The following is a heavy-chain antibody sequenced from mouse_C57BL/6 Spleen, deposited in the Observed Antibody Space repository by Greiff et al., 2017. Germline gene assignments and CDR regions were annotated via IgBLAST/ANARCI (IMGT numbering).Heavy chain of an antibody. J-gene: IGHJ1*03. V-gene: IGHV1-82*01. D-gene: IGHD4-1*01. CDR1: GYAFSSSW. CDR2: IYPGDGDT. Sequence: QVQLQQSGPELVKPGASVKISCKASGYAFSSSWMNWVKQRPGKGLEWIGRIYPGDGDTNYNGKFKGKATLTADKSSSTAYMQLSSLTSEDSAVYFCARPSNNWYFEVWGTGTTVTVSS. CDR3: ARPSNNWYFEV.